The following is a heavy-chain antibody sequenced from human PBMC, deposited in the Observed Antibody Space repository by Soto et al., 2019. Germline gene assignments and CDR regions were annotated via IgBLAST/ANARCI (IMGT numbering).Heavy chain of an antibody. CDR1: RGSISSGVYY. D-gene: IGHD3-10*01. CDR2: IYYSGST. CDR3: ARSYGSGSYYRYYYGMEV. Sequence: PSQTLCIPCTFARGSISSGVYYWSWIRPHPGKGLEWIGYIYYSGSTYYNPSLKSRVTIAVDTSKNQWSLKLSFVTAADTAVYYCARSYGSGSYYRYYYGMEVWGQGTPVTISS. J-gene: IGHJ6*01. V-gene: IGHV4-31*03.